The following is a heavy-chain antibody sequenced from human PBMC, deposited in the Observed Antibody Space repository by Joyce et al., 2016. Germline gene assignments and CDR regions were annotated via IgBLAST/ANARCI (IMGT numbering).Heavy chain of an antibody. CDR1: GYPFIIYL. J-gene: IGHJ5*02. D-gene: IGHD2-21*02. Sequence: QAQLVQSGAQVKAPGASVTLSCEASGYPFIIYLMHWVRQAPGQGLEWVGAVGHLESRPSDAQKFQCSLTMTRDTSTKTIYMELRSLTPDDTAIYYCARGDSFGSRRYVDPWGQGTLVTVSS. CDR3: ARGDSFGSRRYVDP. V-gene: IGHV1-46*01. CDR2: VGHLESRP.